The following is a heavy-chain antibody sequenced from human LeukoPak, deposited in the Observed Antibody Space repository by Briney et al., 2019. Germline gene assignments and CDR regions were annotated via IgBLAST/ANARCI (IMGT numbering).Heavy chain of an antibody. CDR3: ARYGGDSHY. Sequence: EASVKVSCKASGYTFTGYYMHWVRQAPGQGLEWMGWINPNSGGTNYAQKFQGRVTMTRDMSTSTVYMELSSLRSEDTAVYYCARYGGDSHYWGQGTLVTVSS. CDR1: GYTFTGYY. V-gene: IGHV1-2*02. D-gene: IGHD2-21*02. J-gene: IGHJ4*02. CDR2: INPNSGGT.